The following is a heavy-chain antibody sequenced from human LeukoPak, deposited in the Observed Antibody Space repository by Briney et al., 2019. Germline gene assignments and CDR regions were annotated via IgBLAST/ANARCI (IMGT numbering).Heavy chain of an antibody. J-gene: IGHJ4*02. CDR1: GYSFTSYW. CDR3: ATGSSGGYSY. CDR2: IDPSDSNMK. V-gene: IGHV5-10-1*01. Sequence: GESLKISCKGSGYSFTSYWTTWVRRMPGKGLEWMGTIDPSDSNMKNYSPTLQGHVTISVDKSISTVYLQWSSLKASDTAMYYCATGSSGGYSYWGQGALVTVSS. D-gene: IGHD3-10*01.